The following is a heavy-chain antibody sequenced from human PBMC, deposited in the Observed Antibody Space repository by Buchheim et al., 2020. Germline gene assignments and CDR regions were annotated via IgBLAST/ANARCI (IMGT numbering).Heavy chain of an antibody. D-gene: IGHD2-2*02. Sequence: EVQLVQSGAEVKKPGESLRISCKGSGYSFTSYWISWVRQMPGKGLEWMGRIDPSDSYTNYSPSFQGHVTIPADKSISTAYPQWSSLKASDTAMYYCARHLRYQLLYRFGPRYYGMDVWGQGTT. CDR3: ARHLRYQLLYRFGPRYYGMDV. CDR2: IDPSDSYT. CDR1: GYSFTSYW. V-gene: IGHV5-10-1*03. J-gene: IGHJ6*02.